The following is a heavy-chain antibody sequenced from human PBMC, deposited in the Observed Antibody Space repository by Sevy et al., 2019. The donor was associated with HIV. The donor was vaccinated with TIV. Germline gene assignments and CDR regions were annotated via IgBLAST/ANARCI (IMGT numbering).Heavy chain of an antibody. J-gene: IGHJ4*02. CDR2: VNSDGSST. CDR3: AGGAEAGTFDY. CDR1: GFTFSSYW. D-gene: IGHD6-13*01. V-gene: IGHV3-74*01. Sequence: GGSLRLSCAASGFTFSSYWMHWVRQAPGKGLVWVSGVNSDGSSTSYADSVKGRFTISRDNAKNTLYLQMNSLRAEDTAVYYCAGGAEAGTFDYWGQGTLVTVSS.